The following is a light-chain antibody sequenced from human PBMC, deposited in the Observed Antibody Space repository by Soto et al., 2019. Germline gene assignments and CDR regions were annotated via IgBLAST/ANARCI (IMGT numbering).Light chain of an antibody. CDR2: EGS. CDR1: SSDVGSYNL. Sequence: QSVLTQPASVSGSPGQSITISCTGTSSDVGSYNLVSWYQQHPGKAPKLMIYEGSKRPSGVSNRFSGSKSGNTVSLTISGLQAEDEADYYCCSYAGSSIVVFGGGTKLTVL. V-gene: IGLV2-23*01. J-gene: IGLJ2*01. CDR3: CSYAGSSIVV.